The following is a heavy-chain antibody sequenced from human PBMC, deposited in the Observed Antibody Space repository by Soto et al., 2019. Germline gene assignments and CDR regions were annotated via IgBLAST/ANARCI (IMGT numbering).Heavy chain of an antibody. CDR3: ARCGYTAGCQGY. V-gene: IGHV4-4*02. D-gene: IGHD5-12*01. Sequence: QVQLQESGPGLVKPSGTLSLTCAVSGDSFSSSHWWSWVRQPPGKGLEWIGEIYHSGNTNYNPSLKSRVTISIDKSKNQFSLKLSSVTAADTAVYYCARCGYTAGCQGYWGPGTLVTVAS. CDR1: GDSFSSSHW. J-gene: IGHJ4*02. CDR2: IYHSGNT.